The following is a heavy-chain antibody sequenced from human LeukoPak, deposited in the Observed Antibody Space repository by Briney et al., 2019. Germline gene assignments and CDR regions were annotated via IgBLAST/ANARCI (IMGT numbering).Heavy chain of an antibody. CDR2: ISSSSSYI. Sequence: GGSLRLSCAASGFTFSSYSMNWVRQAPGKGQEFVSSISSSSSYIYYADSVKGRFTISRDNAKNSLYLQMNSLRAEDTAVHYCARGTYSSGWYEGGNWFDPWGQGTLVTVSS. V-gene: IGHV3-21*01. CDR3: ARGTYSSGWYEGGNWFDP. D-gene: IGHD6-19*01. CDR1: GFTFSSYS. J-gene: IGHJ5*02.